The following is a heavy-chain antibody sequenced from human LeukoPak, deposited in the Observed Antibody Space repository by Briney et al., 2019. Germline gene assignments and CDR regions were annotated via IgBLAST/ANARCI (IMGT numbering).Heavy chain of an antibody. D-gene: IGHD3-10*01. V-gene: IGHV1-2*06. Sequence: ASVKVSCKASGYTFTGYYMHGVRQAPGQGLEWMGRINPNSGGTNYAQKFQGRVTMTRDTSISTAYMELSRLRSDDTAVYYCERDQRITMVRGVTRPEYWGQGTLVTVSS. CDR3: ERDQRITMVRGVTRPEY. J-gene: IGHJ4*02. CDR1: GYTFTGYY. CDR2: INPNSGGT.